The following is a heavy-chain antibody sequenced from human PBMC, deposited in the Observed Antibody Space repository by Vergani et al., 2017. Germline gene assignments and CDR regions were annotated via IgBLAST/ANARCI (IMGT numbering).Heavy chain of an antibody. CDR1: GGTFSSYA. CDR2: IIPILGIA. CDR3: ASAEKGYYYYYYMDV. Sequence: QVQLVQSGAEVKKPGASVKVSCKASGGTFSSYAISWVRQAPGQGLEWVGRIIPILGIANYAQKFQGRVTITADKSTSTAYMELSSLRAEDTAVYYCASAEKGYYYYYYMDVWGKGTTVTVSS. J-gene: IGHJ6*03. V-gene: IGHV1-69*04.